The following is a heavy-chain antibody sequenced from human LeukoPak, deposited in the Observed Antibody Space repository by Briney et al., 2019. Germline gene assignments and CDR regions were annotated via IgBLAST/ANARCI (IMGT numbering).Heavy chain of an antibody. V-gene: IGHV4-34*01. D-gene: IGHD1-1*01. CDR2: INHSGST. J-gene: IGHJ6*02. CDR1: GGSFSGYY. CDR3: ARGSGRMEGMDV. Sequence: SETLSLTCAVYGGSFSGYYWSWIRHPPGKGLEWIGEINHSGSTNYNPSLKSRVTISVDASKNQFSLKLSSVTAADTAVYYCARGSGRMEGMDVWGQGTTVTVSS.